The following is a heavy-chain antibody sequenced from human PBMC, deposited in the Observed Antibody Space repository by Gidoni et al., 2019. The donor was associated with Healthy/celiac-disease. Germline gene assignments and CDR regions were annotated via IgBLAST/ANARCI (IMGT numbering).Heavy chain of an antibody. V-gene: IGHV3-23*01. Sequence: EVQLLGAGGGLVHPGGSLRRSCAASGCTFSSYALSGVRKGPGKGLEWGAAISGSGVSTYYADSVEGRFTISRDNSKNTLYLQMNSLRAEDTAVYYCAKGFAGPGGQLERRPGLYYYGMDVWGQGTTVTVSS. CDR2: ISGSGVST. J-gene: IGHJ6*02. D-gene: IGHD1-1*01. CDR3: AKGFAGPGGQLERRPGLYYYGMDV. CDR1: GCTFSSYA.